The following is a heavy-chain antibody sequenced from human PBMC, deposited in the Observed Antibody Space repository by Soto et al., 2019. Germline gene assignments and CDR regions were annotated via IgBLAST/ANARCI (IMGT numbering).Heavy chain of an antibody. J-gene: IGHJ6*02. D-gene: IGHD6-6*01. CDR3: ARGRSSSSYYYYYGMDV. V-gene: IGHV4-34*01. Sequence: PSETLSLTCAVYGGSFSGYYWSWIRQPPGKGLEWIGEINHSGSTNYNPSLKSRVTMSVDTSKNQFSLKLSSVTAADTAVYYCARGRSSSSYYYYYGMDVWGQGTTVTVS. CDR2: INHSGST. CDR1: GGSFSGYY.